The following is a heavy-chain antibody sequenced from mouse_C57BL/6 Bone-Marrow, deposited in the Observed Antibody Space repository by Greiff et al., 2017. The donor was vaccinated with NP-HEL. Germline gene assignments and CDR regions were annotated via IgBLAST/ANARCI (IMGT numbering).Heavy chain of an antibody. Sequence: QVQLQQPGAELVKPGASVKLSCKASGYTFTSYWMQWVKHRPGQGLEWIGELDPSASYTNYNQKFTGKAPLTVDTSSTTAYMQLSSLTPEASAVFYGAREALQWFAYGGQGTLVNVAA. CDR2: LDPSASYT. CDR3: AREALQWFAY. J-gene: IGHJ3*01. V-gene: IGHV1-50*01. CDR1: GYTFTSYW.